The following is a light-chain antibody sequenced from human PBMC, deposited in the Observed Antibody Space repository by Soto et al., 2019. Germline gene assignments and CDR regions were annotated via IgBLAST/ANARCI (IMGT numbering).Light chain of an antibody. Sequence: DIQMTQSPSALSASIGDRVTITCRASQNVSTWLAWYQQKPGKAPRSLIFDASRLESGVSSRLSGTGSGTEFTLTISSLQAEDVAVYYCQQYYSPPRAFGQGTKLEIK. V-gene: IGKV1-5*01. CDR3: QQYYSPPRA. CDR1: QNVSTW. CDR2: DAS. J-gene: IGKJ2*01.